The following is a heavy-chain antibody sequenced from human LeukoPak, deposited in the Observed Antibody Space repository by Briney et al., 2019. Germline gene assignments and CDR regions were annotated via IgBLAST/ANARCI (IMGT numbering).Heavy chain of an antibody. CDR1: GFTFSSYS. Sequence: GGSLRLSCAASGFTFSSYSMSWVRQAPGKGLEWLSAINCSGGKTYYADSVKGRFTISRDNSKNKLYLQVNSLTAEDRAVYYRAKTPGYYYYYYMDVWGKGTTVTVSS. CDR2: INCSGGKT. V-gene: IGHV3-23*01. D-gene: IGHD7-27*01. CDR3: AKTPGYYYYYYMDV. J-gene: IGHJ6*03.